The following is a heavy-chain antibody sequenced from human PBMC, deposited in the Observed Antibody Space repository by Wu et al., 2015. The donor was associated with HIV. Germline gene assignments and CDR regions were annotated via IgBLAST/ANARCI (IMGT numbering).Heavy chain of an antibody. Sequence: QVQLVQSGAEVKKPGSSVKVSCKASGGTFSSYAISWVRQAPGQGLEWMGIINPSGGSTSYAQKFQGRVTMTRDTSTSTVYMELSSLRSEDTAVYYCARIGNYDSFGRFDYWGQGTLVTVSS. V-gene: IGHV1-46*01. CDR2: INPSGGST. CDR3: ARIGNYDSFGRFDY. J-gene: IGHJ4*02. D-gene: IGHD3-22*01. CDR1: GGTFSSYA.